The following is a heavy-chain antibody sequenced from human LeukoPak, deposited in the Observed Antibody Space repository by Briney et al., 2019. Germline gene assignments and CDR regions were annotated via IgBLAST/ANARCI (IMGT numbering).Heavy chain of an antibody. Sequence: SETLSLTCTVSGGSISSSSYYWGWIRQPPGKGLEWIGSIFHSGSVYYNPSLKSRVTISIDPSKNRFSLKLTSVTAADTAIYYCARVVASTSIDSWGQGTLVTVSS. CDR2: IFHSGSV. D-gene: IGHD2-15*01. V-gene: IGHV4-39*07. CDR1: GGSISSSSYY. CDR3: ARVVASTSIDS. J-gene: IGHJ4*02.